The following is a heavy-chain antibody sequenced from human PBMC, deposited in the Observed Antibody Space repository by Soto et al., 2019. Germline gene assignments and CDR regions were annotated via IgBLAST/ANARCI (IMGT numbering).Heavy chain of an antibody. V-gene: IGHV3-23*01. Sequence: EVQLLESGGGSVQPGGSLRLSCAASGFTFSSYAMHWVRRPPGKGLEWVSSISGSGGTAYYADSVKGRFSISRDSLVNTLYLQMNSLRAEDTAVYYCAKGRGQNWNCYYWGQGTLVTVSP. CDR2: ISGSGGTA. CDR1: GFTFSSYA. D-gene: IGHD1-7*01. CDR3: AKGRGQNWNCYY. J-gene: IGHJ4*02.